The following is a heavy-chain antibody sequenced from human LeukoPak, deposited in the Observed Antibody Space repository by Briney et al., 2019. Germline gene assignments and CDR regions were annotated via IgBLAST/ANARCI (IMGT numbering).Heavy chain of an antibody. CDR3: ARDHNLDAFDI. V-gene: IGHV4-59*01. Sequence: SETLSLTCTVSGGSLSSYYWSWIRQPPGKGLEWIGYIYYSGSTNYNPSLKSRVTISVDTSKNQFSLKLSSVTAADTAVYYCARDHNLDAFDIWGQGTMVTVSS. CDR2: IYYSGST. J-gene: IGHJ3*02. CDR1: GGSLSSYY.